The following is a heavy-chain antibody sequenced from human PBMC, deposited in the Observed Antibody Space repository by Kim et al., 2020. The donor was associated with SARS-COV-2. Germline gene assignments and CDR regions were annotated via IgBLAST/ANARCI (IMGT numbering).Heavy chain of an antibody. J-gene: IGHJ3*02. V-gene: IGHV7-4-1*02. CDR2: INTNTGNP. CDR1: GYTFTSYA. D-gene: IGHD3-10*01. Sequence: ASVKVSCKASGYTFTSYAMNWVRQAPGQGLEWMGWINTNTGNPTYAQGFTGRFVFSLDTSVSTAYLQISSLKAEDTAVYYCASGGSLWWPTPEDLAFDIWGQGTMVTVSS. CDR3: ASGGSLWWPTPEDLAFDI.